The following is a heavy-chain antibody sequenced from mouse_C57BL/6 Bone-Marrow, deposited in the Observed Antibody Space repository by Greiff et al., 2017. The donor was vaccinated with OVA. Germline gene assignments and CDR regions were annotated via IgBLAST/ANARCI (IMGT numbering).Heavy chain of an antibody. Sequence: EVQGVESGGGLVKPGGSLKLSCAASGFTFSSYAMSWVRQTPEKRLEWVATISDGGSYTYYPDNVKGRFTLSRDNAKNNLYLQMSHLKSEDTAMYYCARGDYYGGSSFDYWGQGTTLTVSS. CDR3: ARGDYYGGSSFDY. D-gene: IGHD1-1*01. CDR1: GFTFSSYA. J-gene: IGHJ2*01. CDR2: ISDGGSYT. V-gene: IGHV5-4*01.